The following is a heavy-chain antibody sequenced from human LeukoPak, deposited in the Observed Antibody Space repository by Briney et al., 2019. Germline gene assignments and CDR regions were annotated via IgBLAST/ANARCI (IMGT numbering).Heavy chain of an antibody. V-gene: IGHV4-38-2*01. CDR1: GYSISSGYY. Sequence: SETLSLTCAVSGYSISSGYYWGWIRQPPGKGLEWIGSIYHSGSTYYNPSLKSRVTISVDTSKNQFSLKLSSVTAADTAVYYCVSLLGYCSSTSCFDAFDIWGQGTMVTVSS. CDR3: VSLLGYCSSTSCFDAFDI. J-gene: IGHJ3*02. D-gene: IGHD2-2*01. CDR2: IYHSGST.